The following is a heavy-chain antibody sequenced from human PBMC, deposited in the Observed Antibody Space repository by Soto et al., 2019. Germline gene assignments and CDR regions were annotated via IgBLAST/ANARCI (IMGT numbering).Heavy chain of an antibody. CDR2: ISSSSAKT. Sequence: PGVSLGLCLAACGFTCSDYDRSGIRQAAGEWLDWVSYISSSSAKTEDADSVKGRFTISRDNAKNSLYIKMNTLRAVDPAVYYCATDVDRYSSTSADAFWRHGTTVTVFS. J-gene: IGHJ6*02. V-gene: IGHV3-11*06. CDR3: ATDVDRYSSTSADAF. CDR1: GFTCSDYD. D-gene: IGHD6-6*01.